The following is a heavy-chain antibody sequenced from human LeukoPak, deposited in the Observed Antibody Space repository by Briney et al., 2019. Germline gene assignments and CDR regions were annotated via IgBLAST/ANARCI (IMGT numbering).Heavy chain of an antibody. Sequence: GGSLRLSCAASGVTFSSYLMSWVRQAPGKGLEGVANIKQDGSEKYYVDSVKGRFTISRDKAKNSLYLQMNSLRAEDTAVYYCARARSSSWLDAWGQGTLVTVSS. D-gene: IGHD6-13*01. V-gene: IGHV3-7*01. J-gene: IGHJ5*02. CDR1: GVTFSSYL. CDR2: IKQDGSEK. CDR3: ARARSSSWLDA.